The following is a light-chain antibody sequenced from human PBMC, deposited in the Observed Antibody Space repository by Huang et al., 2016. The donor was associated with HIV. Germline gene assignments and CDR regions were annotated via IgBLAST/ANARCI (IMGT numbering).Light chain of an antibody. CDR2: KAS. CDR1: QTISNW. CDR3: HHYNSYSGA. V-gene: IGKV1-5*03. J-gene: IGKJ1*01. Sequence: DIQMTQSASTLSASVGDRVTIPCRANQTISNWLAWYQQKPGKAPNLLIYKASTLESGVPSRFSGSGSGTEFILTISSLQPDDFATYYCHHYNSYSGAFGQGTKVEIK.